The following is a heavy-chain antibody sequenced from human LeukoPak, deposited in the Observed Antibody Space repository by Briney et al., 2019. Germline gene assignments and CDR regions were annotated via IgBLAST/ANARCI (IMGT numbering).Heavy chain of an antibody. J-gene: IGHJ4*02. CDR3: ARTSSSYYYVFDY. CDR1: GGTFSSYA. Sequence: ASVKVSCKASGGTFSSYAISWVRQAPGQGLEWMGGIIPIFGTANYAQKFQGRVTITADESTSTAYMELSSLRSEDTAVYYCARTSSSYYYVFDYWGQGTLVTVSS. CDR2: IIPIFGTA. V-gene: IGHV1-69*13. D-gene: IGHD3-22*01.